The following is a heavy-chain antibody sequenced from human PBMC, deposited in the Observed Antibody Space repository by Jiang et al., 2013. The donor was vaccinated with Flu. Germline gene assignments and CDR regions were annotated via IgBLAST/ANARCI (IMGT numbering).Heavy chain of an antibody. CDR2: IYYSGST. V-gene: IGHV4-39*02. J-gene: IGHJ5*02. D-gene: IGHD6-13*01. Sequence: PGLVKPSETLSLTCTVSGGSISSSSYYWGWIRQPPGKGLEWIGSIYYSGSTYYNPSLKSRVTISVDTSKNQFSLKLSSVTAADTAVYYCAREEQQLVPLGFDPWGQGTLVTVSS. CDR1: GGSISSSSYY. CDR3: AREEQQLVPLGFDP.